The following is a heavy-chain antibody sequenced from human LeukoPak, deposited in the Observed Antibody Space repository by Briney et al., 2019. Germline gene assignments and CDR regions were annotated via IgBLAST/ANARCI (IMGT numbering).Heavy chain of an antibody. V-gene: IGHV4-34*01. D-gene: IGHD1-26*01. CDR3: ARFLRGATNALEI. Sequence: SETLSLTCAVYGGSFSGYYWSWIRQPPGKGLEWIGEINHSGSTNYNPSLKSRVTMSLDTSRNQFSLKLISVTAADTAVYYCARFLRGATNALEIWGQGTMVTVSS. CDR1: GGSFSGYY. J-gene: IGHJ3*02. CDR2: INHSGST.